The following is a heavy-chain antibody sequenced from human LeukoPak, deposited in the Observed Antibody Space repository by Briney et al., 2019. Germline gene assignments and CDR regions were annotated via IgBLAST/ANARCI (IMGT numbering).Heavy chain of an antibody. D-gene: IGHD1/OR15-1a*01. CDR3: ARGEHSVDS. J-gene: IGHJ4*02. CDR2: IYSSGYT. CDR1: GGAIRSHY. V-gene: IGHV4-4*07. Sequence: SETLSHTCTVSGGAIRSHYWNWIRQPAGKGLEWIGRIYSSGYTNDNPFLKSRITMSVDMSKNQFSLRLNSVTAADTAVYYCARGEHSVDSWGQGMLVTVSS.